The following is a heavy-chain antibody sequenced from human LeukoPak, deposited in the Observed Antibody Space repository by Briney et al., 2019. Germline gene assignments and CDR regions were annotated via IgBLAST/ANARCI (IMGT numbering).Heavy chain of an antibody. CDR3: ATLYGYYDSSGYIDFDY. V-gene: IGHV1-2*02. CDR2: INPNSGGT. Sequence: ASVRVSCKASGYTFTSYDINWVRQAPGQGLEWMGWINPNSGGTNYAQKFQGRVTMTRDTSISTAYMELSRLRSDDTAVYYCATLYGYYDSSGYIDFDYWGQGTLVTVSS. J-gene: IGHJ4*02. D-gene: IGHD3-22*01. CDR1: GYTFTSYD.